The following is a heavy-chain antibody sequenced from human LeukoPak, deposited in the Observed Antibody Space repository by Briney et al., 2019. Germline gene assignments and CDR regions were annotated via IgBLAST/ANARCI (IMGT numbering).Heavy chain of an antibody. Sequence: GESLKISCEGSGYSFTSYWIGWVRQMPGKGLEWVGLIYPGDSATRYSPSFQGLVTISVDKSITTAYLQWSSLKASDTAMYYCAKRRAVAGQYYFDYWGQGTLVTVSS. CDR3: AKRRAVAGQYYFDY. D-gene: IGHD6-19*01. CDR1: GYSFTSYW. J-gene: IGHJ4*02. V-gene: IGHV5-51*01. CDR2: IYPGDSAT.